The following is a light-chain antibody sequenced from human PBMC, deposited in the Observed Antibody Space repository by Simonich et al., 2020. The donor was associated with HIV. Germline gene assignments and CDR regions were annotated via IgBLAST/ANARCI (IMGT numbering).Light chain of an antibody. J-gene: IGKJ5*01. V-gene: IGKV4-1*01. CDR2: WAS. CDR1: QSVLYSSNNKNY. CDR3: QQYYDTPIT. Sequence: DIVMTQSPDSLGVSLGERATINCKSSQSVLYSSNNKNYLAWYKQKPGQPPKLLIYWASTRESGVPDRFSGSGSGTDFTLTISSPQAEDVAVYYCQQYYDTPITFGQGTRLEIK.